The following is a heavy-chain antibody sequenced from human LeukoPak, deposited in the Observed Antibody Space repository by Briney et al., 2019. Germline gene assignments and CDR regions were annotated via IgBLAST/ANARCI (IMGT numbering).Heavy chain of an antibody. CDR2: IKQDGSEK. V-gene: IGHV3-7*01. D-gene: IGHD1-20*01. CDR1: GFTFSSYW. CDR3: ARDRYNWKADYYYMDV. J-gene: IGHJ6*03. Sequence: GGSLRLSCAASGFTFSSYWMSWVRQAPGKGLEWVANIKQDGSEKYYVDSVKGRFTISRDNAKNSLYLQMNSLRAEDTAVYYCARDRYNWKADYYYMDVWGKGTTVTVSS.